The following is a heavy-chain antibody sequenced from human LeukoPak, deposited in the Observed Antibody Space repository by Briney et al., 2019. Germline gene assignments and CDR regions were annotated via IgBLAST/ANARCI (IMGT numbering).Heavy chain of an antibody. Sequence: GASVKVSCRASGYSFTGYQMHWVRQAPGQGLEWMGWINPHNGGTNYAQNFQGRVTMTRDTSISTAYMELSSLRSDDTAMYYCARDGSGYNNYYNYYMDFWGKGTTVTVSS. D-gene: IGHD5-12*01. CDR1: GYSFTGYQ. V-gene: IGHV1-2*02. J-gene: IGHJ6*03. CDR2: INPHNGGT. CDR3: ARDGSGYNNYYNYYMDF.